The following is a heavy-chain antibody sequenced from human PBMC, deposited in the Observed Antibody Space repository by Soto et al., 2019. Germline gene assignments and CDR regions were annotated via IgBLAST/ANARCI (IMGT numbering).Heavy chain of an antibody. CDR2: IKSKTDGGTT. CDR3: TTEETLYGDYVDY. V-gene: IGHV3-15*01. J-gene: IGHJ4*02. D-gene: IGHD3-16*01. Sequence: GGSLRLSCAASGFTFSNAWMSWVRQAPGKGLEWVGRIKSKTDGGTTDYAAPVKGRFTISRDDSKNTLYLQMNSLKTEDTAVYYCTTEETLYGDYVDYWGQGTLVTVSS. CDR1: GFTFSNAW.